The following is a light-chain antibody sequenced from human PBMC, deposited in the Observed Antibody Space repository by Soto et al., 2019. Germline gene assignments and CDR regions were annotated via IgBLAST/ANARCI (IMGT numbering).Light chain of an antibody. V-gene: IGKV3-20*01. Sequence: EIILTQSPDTLSLSPGERATLSCRASQTVSSSSLAWYHQKPGQAPRLLISGASSRAADIPDRFSGSGSGTDFTLTINRLEPEDFAVYYCQQYDSSPRTFGQGTKVDIK. CDR3: QQYDSSPRT. CDR2: GAS. J-gene: IGKJ1*01. CDR1: QTVSSSS.